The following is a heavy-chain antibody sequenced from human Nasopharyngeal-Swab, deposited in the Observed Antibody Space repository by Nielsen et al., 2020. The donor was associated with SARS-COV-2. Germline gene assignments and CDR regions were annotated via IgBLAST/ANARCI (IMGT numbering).Heavy chain of an antibody. D-gene: IGHD3-22*01. J-gene: IGHJ3*02. Sequence: GGSLRLSCAASGFTFSSYWMSWVRQAPGKGLEWVANIKQDGSEKYYVDSVKGRFTISRDNAKNSLYLQMNSLRAEDTAVYYCARAIIGYSDAFDIWGQGTMATVSS. CDR3: ARAIIGYSDAFDI. V-gene: IGHV3-7*01. CDR1: GFTFSSYW. CDR2: IKQDGSEK.